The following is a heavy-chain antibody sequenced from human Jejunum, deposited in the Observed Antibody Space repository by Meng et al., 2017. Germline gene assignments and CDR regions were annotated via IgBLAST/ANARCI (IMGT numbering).Heavy chain of an antibody. D-gene: IGHD2-2*01. Sequence: QLQLQESGPGLVKPSETLSLTCPVSGYSISSSHLWGWVRQPPGKGLEWIGEIYHSVITNYNPSLKSRVTISVDKSKNQFSLKLNSVTDADTAVYYCARHEHGLPTAASDHWGQGTLVTVSS. V-gene: IGHV4-4*02. CDR1: GYSISSSHL. J-gene: IGHJ4*02. CDR3: ARHEHGLPTAASDH. CDR2: IYHSVIT.